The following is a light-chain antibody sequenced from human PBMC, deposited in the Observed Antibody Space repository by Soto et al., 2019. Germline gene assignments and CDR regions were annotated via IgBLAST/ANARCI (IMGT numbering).Light chain of an antibody. CDR2: GAY. Sequence: EIVLTQYPGTLSLSPGVGSTLSCMASQSFSSSYIAWYQQRPGQTLRLLIYGAYTRATGIPDMFSGSGSGTHFTLTIRRREPGDFAVYYFQNFVGPTFTFGQVTRLEIK. CDR3: QNFVGPTFT. CDR1: QSFSSSY. V-gene: IGKV3-20*01. J-gene: IGKJ5*01.